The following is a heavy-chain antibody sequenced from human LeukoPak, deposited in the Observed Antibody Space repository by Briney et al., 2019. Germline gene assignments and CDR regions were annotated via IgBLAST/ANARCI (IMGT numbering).Heavy chain of an antibody. CDR3: VRGGIVVVPAANYYYYYMDV. J-gene: IGHJ6*03. CDR1: GGSISSGSYY. CDR2: IYTSGST. D-gene: IGHD2-2*01. V-gene: IGHV4-61*02. Sequence: TSETLSLTCTVSGGSISSGSYYWGWIRQPAGKGLEWIGRIYTSGSTNYNPSLKSRVTISVDTSKNQFSLKLSSVTAADTAVYYCVRGGIVVVPAANYYYYYMDVWGKGTTVTVSS.